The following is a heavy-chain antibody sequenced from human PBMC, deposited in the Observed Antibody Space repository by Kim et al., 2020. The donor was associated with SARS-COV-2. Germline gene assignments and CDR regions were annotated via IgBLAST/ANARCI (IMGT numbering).Heavy chain of an antibody. D-gene: IGHD3-22*01. CDR3: ASNDDDSSGYYYVPY. V-gene: IGHV3-53*01. Sequence: DSVKGRFTISRDNSKNTLYLQMNSLRAEDTAVYYCASNDDDSSGYYYVPYWGQGTLVTVSS. J-gene: IGHJ4*02.